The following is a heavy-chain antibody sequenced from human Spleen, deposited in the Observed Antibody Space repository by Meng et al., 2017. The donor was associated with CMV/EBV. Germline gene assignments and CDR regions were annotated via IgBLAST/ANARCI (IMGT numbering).Heavy chain of an antibody. Sequence: QVQRQESGQGLVKPSQTLSLTCTVSDGFTTSDDYYWSWIRQPPGKGLEWIGYIHYSGTTYYNPSLKSRIAISLDTSKNQFSLKLSSVTAADTAVYYCAREFYGDYFIDYWGQGTLVTVSS. CDR1: DGFTTSDDYY. D-gene: IGHD4-17*01. CDR3: AREFYGDYFIDY. V-gene: IGHV4-30-4*01. CDR2: IHYSGTT. J-gene: IGHJ4*02.